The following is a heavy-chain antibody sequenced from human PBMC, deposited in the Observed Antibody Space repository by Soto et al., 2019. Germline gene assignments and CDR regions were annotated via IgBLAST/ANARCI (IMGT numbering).Heavy chain of an antibody. J-gene: IGHJ6*03. Sequence: SETLSLTCTVSGGSISSSSYYWGWIRQPPGKGLEWIGSIYYSGSTYYNPSLKSRVTISVDTSKNQFSLKLSSVTAADTAVYYCAPTLWFGELNSMDGWGKGTTVTVSS. CDR3: APTLWFGELNSMDG. D-gene: IGHD3-10*01. V-gene: IGHV4-39*01. CDR2: IYYSGST. CDR1: GGSISSSSYY.